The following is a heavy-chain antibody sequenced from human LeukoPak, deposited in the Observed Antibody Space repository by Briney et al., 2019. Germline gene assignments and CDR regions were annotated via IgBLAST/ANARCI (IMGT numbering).Heavy chain of an antibody. CDR1: GGSFSGYY. J-gene: IGHJ4*02. V-gene: IGHV4-34*01. CDR2: INHSGST. CDR3: ARSMVTYYYDSSGYYDY. Sequence: PSETLSLTCAVYGGSFSGYYWSWIRQPPGKGLEWIGEINHSGSTNYNPSLKSRVTISVDTSKNQFSLKLSSVTAADTAVYYCARSMVTYYYDSSGYYDYWGQGTLVTVSS. D-gene: IGHD3-22*01.